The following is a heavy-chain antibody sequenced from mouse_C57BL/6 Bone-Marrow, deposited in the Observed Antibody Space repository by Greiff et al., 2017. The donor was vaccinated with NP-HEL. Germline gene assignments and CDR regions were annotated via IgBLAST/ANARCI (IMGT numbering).Heavy chain of an antibody. D-gene: IGHD2-4*01. CDR2: LLPSIGRT. CDR1: DSEVFPIAY. Sequence: QVQLQQSGSELRSPGSSVKLSCKDFDSEVFPIAYMSWVRQKPGHGFDWIGGLLPSIGRTIYGEKFEDKATLDADTLSNTAYLELNSLTSEDSAIYYCARLGDDYDEGFAYWGQGTLVTVSA. CDR3: ARLGDDYDEGFAY. V-gene: IGHV15-2*01. J-gene: IGHJ3*01.